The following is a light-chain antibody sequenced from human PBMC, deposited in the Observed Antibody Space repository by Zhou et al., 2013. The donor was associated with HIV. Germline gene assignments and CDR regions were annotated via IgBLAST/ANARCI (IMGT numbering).Light chain of an antibody. CDR2: DNN. J-gene: IGLJ2*01. V-gene: IGLV1-51*01. Sequence: QSVLTQPPSVSAAPGQKVTISCSGSSSNIGNNYVSWYQQLPGTAPKLLIYDNNKRSSGIPDRLSGSKSGTSATLGITGLQTGDEADYYCGTWDSSLNTEVFGGGTKLTVL. CDR1: SSNIGNNY. CDR3: GTWDSSLNTEV.